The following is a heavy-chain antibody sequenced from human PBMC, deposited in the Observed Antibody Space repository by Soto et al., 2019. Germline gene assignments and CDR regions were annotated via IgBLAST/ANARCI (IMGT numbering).Heavy chain of an antibody. CDR2: IKSDGSST. CDR3: AIGGGDYNYLDD. J-gene: IGHJ4*02. CDR1: GFLFNTYW. V-gene: IGHV3-74*01. Sequence: EVQLVESGGGLVQPGGSLRLSCAASGFLFNTYWMFWVRQAPRKGLLWVSRIKSDGSSTNYADSVKGRFTISRDNAKNTLYLQMTSLRAEDTAVYYCAIGGGDYNYLDDWGQGILVTVSS. D-gene: IGHD3-9*01.